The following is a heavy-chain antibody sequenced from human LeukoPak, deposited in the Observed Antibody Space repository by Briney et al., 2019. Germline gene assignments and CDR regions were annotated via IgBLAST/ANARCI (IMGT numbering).Heavy chain of an antibody. CDR2: ISGSGGST. J-gene: IGHJ5*02. Sequence: PGGSLRLSCAASGFTFSSYAMSWVRQAPGKGLEWVSAISGSGGSTYYADSVKGRFTISRDNSKNTLYLQMNSLRAEDTAVYYCARDGGFYGSGKGWFDPWGQGTLVTVSS. D-gene: IGHD3-10*01. V-gene: IGHV3-23*01. CDR3: ARDGGFYGSGKGWFDP. CDR1: GFTFSSYA.